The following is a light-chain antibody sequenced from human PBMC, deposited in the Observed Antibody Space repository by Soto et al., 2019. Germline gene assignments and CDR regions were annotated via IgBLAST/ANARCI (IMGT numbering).Light chain of an antibody. J-gene: IGKJ2*01. CDR2: GAS. Sequence: EIVLTQSPGTLSLSPGERATLSCRASQSVSSSYLAWYQQKPGQAPRLLIYGASSRATGIPDRFSGSGSGTDFTLTISRLEPEDFAVYYCQQYGRSPHTFGQGTKLAIK. V-gene: IGKV3-20*01. CDR1: QSVSSSY. CDR3: QQYGRSPHT.